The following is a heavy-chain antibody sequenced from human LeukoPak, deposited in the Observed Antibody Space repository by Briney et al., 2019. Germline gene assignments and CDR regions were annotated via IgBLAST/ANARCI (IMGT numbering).Heavy chain of an antibody. D-gene: IGHD6-19*01. CDR2: IPYDGSNK. CDR3: ARVAPGIAVAGTIDY. CDR1: GFTFSSCA. Sequence: GGSLRLSCVGSGFTFSSCAMHWVRQAPGKGLEWVAVIPYDGSNKYYADSVKGRFTISRDKSKNTLYLQMNSLRAEDTAVYYCARVAPGIAVAGTIDYWGQGTLVTVSS. V-gene: IGHV3-30*04. J-gene: IGHJ4*02.